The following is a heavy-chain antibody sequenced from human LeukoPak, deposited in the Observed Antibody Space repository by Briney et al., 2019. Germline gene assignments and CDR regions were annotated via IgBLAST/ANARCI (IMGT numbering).Heavy chain of an antibody. CDR2: IYYSGST. D-gene: IGHD2-21*01. J-gene: IGHJ6*02. Sequence: SETLSLTCTVSGGSVRSGSYYWSWIRQPPGKGLEWIGYIYYSGSTNYNPSLKSRVTISVDTSKNQFSLKLSSVTAADTAVYYCARVDSKGPYYYYGMDVWGQGTTVTVSS. CDR3: ARVDSKGPYYYYGMDV. V-gene: IGHV4-61*01. CDR1: GGSVRSGSYY.